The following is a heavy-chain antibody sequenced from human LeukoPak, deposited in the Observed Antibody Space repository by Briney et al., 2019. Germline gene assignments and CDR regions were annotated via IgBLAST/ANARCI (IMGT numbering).Heavy chain of an antibody. J-gene: IGHJ4*02. V-gene: IGHV3-64D*09. CDR3: VKDLRSDFMGVLSRYLSY. CDR2: ISRNGGST. D-gene: IGHD2/OR15-2a*01. Sequence: GGSLGLSCSASGXTFSSFAMHWVPQAPGKGLEYVAAISRNGGSTYYADSVKGRFTISRDNSKNTLYLQMSSLRAEDTAVYLCVKDLRSDFMGVLSRYLSYWGQGTLVTVSS. CDR1: GXTFSSFA.